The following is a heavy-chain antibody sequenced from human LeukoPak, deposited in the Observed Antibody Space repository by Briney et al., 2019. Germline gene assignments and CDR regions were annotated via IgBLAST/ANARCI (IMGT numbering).Heavy chain of an antibody. CDR2: IIPIFGIA. D-gene: IGHD6-19*01. CDR3: ARSLAVAGTESAIDI. Sequence: SVKVSCKASGGTFSSYAISWVRQAPGKGLEWMGRIIPIFGIANYAQRFQGRVTITADKSTSTAYMELSSLRSEDTAVYYCARSLAVAGTESAIDIWGQGTMVTVSS. J-gene: IGHJ3*02. CDR1: GGTFSSYA. V-gene: IGHV1-69*04.